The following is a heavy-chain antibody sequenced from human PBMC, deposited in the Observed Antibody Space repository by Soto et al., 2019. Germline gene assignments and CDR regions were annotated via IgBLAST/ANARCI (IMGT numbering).Heavy chain of an antibody. V-gene: IGHV3-30-3*01. D-gene: IGHD3-22*01. Sequence: GGSLRLSCAAAGVTFSTSVMHWVRPAPGKGLEWMAIISYGGVNKYYADSVKGRFTISRDISESTLYLQMNSLRTEDTAVYYCAREEFEDGRGHFDYWGQGTLVTVSS. J-gene: IGHJ4*02. CDR1: GVTFSTSV. CDR2: ISYGGVNK. CDR3: AREEFEDGRGHFDY.